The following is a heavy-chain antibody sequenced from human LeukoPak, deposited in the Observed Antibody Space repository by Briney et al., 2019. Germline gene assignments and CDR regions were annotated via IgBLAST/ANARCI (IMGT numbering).Heavy chain of an antibody. D-gene: IGHD6-13*01. CDR1: GYTFTGYY. V-gene: IGHV1-2*02. Sequence: ASVKVSCKASGYTFTGYYMHWVRQAPGQGLEWMGWINPNSGGTNYAQKFQGRVTMTRDTSISTAYMGLSRLRSDDTAVYYCARPYSSSWLPVDYWGQGTLVTVSS. CDR3: ARPYSSSWLPVDY. CDR2: INPNSGGT. J-gene: IGHJ4*02.